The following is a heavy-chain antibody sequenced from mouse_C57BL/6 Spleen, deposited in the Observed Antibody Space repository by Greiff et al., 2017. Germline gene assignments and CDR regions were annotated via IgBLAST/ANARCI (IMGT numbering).Heavy chain of an antibody. Sequence: QVQLQQSGAELVRPGTSVKMSCKASGYTFTNYWIGWAKQRPGHGLEWIGDIYPGGGYTNYNEKFKGKATLTADKSSSTAYMQFSSLTSEDSAIYYCARYDTAVDGAMDYWGQGTSVTVSS. CDR3: ARYDTAVDGAMDY. CDR2: IYPGGGYT. V-gene: IGHV1-63*01. D-gene: IGHD1-1*01. CDR1: GYTFTNYW. J-gene: IGHJ4*01.